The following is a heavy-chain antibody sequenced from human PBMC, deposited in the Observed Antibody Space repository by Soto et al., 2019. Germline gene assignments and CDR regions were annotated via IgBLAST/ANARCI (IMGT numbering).Heavy chain of an antibody. CDR1: GYTFTTFG. CDR3: ARGLTYGDFDF. D-gene: IGHD4-17*01. Sequence: QIQLVQSGPAVKKTGASVKVSCKASGYTFTTFGIHWVRQAPGQGLEWMGCITAYDGKIKYAQDFPGKVTMTIDTPTSTGYLELRGLRSDDTAVYFCARGLTYGDFDFWGQGTLVDVSS. CDR2: ITAYDGKI. V-gene: IGHV1-18*01. J-gene: IGHJ5*01.